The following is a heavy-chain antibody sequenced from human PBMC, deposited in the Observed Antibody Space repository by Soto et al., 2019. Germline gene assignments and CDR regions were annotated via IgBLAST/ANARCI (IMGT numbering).Heavy chain of an antibody. CDR3: ARDRYYYDSSGSEAFDI. J-gene: IGHJ3*02. CDR1: GYTFTSYH. V-gene: IGHV1-46*01. D-gene: IGHD3-22*01. Sequence: ASVKVSCKTSGYTFTSYHMHWVRQAPGQGLEWMGIINPSGGSTSYAQKFQGRVTMTRDTSTSTVYMELSSLRSEDTAVHYCARDRYYYDSSGSEAFDIWGQGTMVTVSS. CDR2: INPSGGST.